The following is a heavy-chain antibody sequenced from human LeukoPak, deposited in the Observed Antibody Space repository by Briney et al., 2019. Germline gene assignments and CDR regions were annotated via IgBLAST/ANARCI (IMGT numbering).Heavy chain of an antibody. J-gene: IGHJ3*02. V-gene: IGHV3-53*01. Sequence: GGSLRLSCAASGFTVSSNYMSWVRQAPGKGLEWVSVIYSGGNTYYADSVKGRFTISRDNSKNTLHLQMNSLRVEDTAVYYCAKSNGYGLVDIWGQGTMVTVSS. D-gene: IGHD3-10*01. CDR2: IYSGGNT. CDR1: GFTVSSNY. CDR3: AKSNGYGLVDI.